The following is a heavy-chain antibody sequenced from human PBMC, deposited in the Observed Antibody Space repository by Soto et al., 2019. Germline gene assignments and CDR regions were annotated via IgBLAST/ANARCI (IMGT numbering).Heavy chain of an antibody. Sequence: SETLSLTCTVSGGSISSYYWSWIRQPPGKGLEWIGYIYYSGSTNYNPSLKSRVTISVDTSKNQFSLKLSSVTAADTAVYYCARGGAMVAPNIDYWGQGTLVTVSS. J-gene: IGHJ4*02. V-gene: IGHV4-59*01. CDR1: GGSISSYY. D-gene: IGHD5-18*01. CDR3: ARGGAMVAPNIDY. CDR2: IYYSGST.